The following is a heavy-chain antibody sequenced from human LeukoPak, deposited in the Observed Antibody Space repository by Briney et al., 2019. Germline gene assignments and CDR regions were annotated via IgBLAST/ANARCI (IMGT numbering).Heavy chain of an antibody. CDR1: GYTFTGYY. J-gene: IGHJ4*02. V-gene: IGHV1-2*02. Sequence: ASVKVSCKASGYTFTGYYMHWVRQAPGQGLEWMGWINPNSGGTNYAQKFQGRVTMTRDTSISTAYMELSRLRSDDTAVYYCARGVKTGFYPSNFDYWGQGTLVTVSS. CDR2: INPNSGGT. D-gene: IGHD3-9*01. CDR3: ARGVKTGFYPSNFDY.